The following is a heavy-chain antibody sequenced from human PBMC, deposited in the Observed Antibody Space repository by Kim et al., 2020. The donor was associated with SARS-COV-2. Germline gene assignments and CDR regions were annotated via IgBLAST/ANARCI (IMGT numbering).Heavy chain of an antibody. CDR3: ASPLSSGYLDYGMDV. CDR2: IDPSDSYT. V-gene: IGHV5-10-1*01. D-gene: IGHD3-22*01. Sequence: GESLKISCKGSGYSFTSYWIRWVRQMPGKGLEWMGRIDPSDSYTNYSPSFQGHVTISADKSISTAYLQWSSLKASDTAMYYCASPLSSGYLDYGMDVWGQGTTVTVSS. CDR1: GYSFTSYW. J-gene: IGHJ6*02.